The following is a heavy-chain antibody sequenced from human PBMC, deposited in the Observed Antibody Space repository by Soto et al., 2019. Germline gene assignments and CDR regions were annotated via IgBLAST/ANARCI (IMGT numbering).Heavy chain of an antibody. J-gene: IGHJ4*02. CDR3: ARDRDYDFWSGYYTGEFDF. Sequence: QVQLVESGGGVVQPGRSLRLSCAASGFAFSAYAVHWVRQAPGKGLGWLAIISYDGSTAYYADSVKGRFTVSRDNSKNTMYLQMNRRRPEDTAVYYCARDRDYDFWSGYYTGEFDFWGQGTLVTVSS. CDR2: ISYDGSTA. CDR1: GFAFSAYA. D-gene: IGHD3-3*01. V-gene: IGHV3-30-3*01.